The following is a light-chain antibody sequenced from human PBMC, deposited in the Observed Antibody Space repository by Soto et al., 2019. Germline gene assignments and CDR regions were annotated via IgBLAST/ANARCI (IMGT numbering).Light chain of an antibody. Sequence: QSVLTQPPSASGTPGQRVTISCSGSSSNIESNYVYWYQQLPGTAPKLLIYRNNQRPSGVPDRFSGSKSGTSASLAISGLRSEDEADYYCAAWDDSLSGLFGGGTKVTVL. CDR2: RNN. CDR1: SSNIESNY. CDR3: AAWDDSLSGL. V-gene: IGLV1-47*01. J-gene: IGLJ2*01.